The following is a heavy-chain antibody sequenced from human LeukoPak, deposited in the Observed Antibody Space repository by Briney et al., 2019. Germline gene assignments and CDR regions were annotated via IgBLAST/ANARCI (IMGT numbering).Heavy chain of an antibody. D-gene: IGHD1-14*01. CDR1: GGTFSSYA. CDR3: ARGNRYDRRRFDY. V-gene: IGHV1-69*13. Sequence: SVKVSCKASGGTFSSYAISWVRQAPGQGLEWMGGVIPIFGTANYAQKFQGRVTITADESTSTAYMELSSLRSEDTAVYYCARGNRYDRRRFDYWGQGTLVTVSS. CDR2: VIPIFGTA. J-gene: IGHJ4*02.